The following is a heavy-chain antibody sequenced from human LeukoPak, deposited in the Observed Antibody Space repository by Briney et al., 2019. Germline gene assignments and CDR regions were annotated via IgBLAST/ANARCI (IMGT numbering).Heavy chain of an antibody. Sequence: GGSLRLSCAVSGITLSNYGMSWVRQAPGKGLEWVAGISGSGGGTNYADSVKGRFTISRDNPKNTLYLQMNGLRAEDTAVYFCARDHSSGYYYYMDVWGKGTTVTVSS. CDR1: GITLSNYG. CDR2: ISGSGGGT. CDR3: ARDHSSGYYYYMDV. D-gene: IGHD3-22*01. J-gene: IGHJ6*03. V-gene: IGHV3-23*01.